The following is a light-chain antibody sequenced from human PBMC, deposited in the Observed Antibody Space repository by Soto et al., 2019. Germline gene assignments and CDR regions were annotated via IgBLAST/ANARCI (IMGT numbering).Light chain of an antibody. CDR3: QQSYNHPYT. V-gene: IGKV1-39*01. J-gene: IGKJ2*01. CDR1: QGIRIH. CDR2: AAS. Sequence: DIQMTQSPSSLSASVGDRVNISCRASQGIRIHVNWYQQRPGKAPKLLIYAASGLQSGVPSRFSGSGSETDFTLAISSLQPEDSAAYYCQQSYNHPYTFGQGTNLEIK.